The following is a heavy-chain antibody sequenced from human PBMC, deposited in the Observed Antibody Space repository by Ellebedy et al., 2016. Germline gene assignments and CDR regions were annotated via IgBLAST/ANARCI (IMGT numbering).Heavy chain of an antibody. CDR2: ISGSGGST. CDR3: AKNLCGSSSCPLDY. D-gene: IGHD2-2*01. CDR1: GFTFSSYA. J-gene: IGHJ4*02. Sequence: GGSLRLXCAASGFTFSSYAMSWVRQAPGKGLEWVSAISGSGGSTYYADSVKGRFTISRDNSKNTLYLQMNSLRVEDTAVYYCAKNLCGSSSCPLDYWGQGTLVTVAS. V-gene: IGHV3-23*01.